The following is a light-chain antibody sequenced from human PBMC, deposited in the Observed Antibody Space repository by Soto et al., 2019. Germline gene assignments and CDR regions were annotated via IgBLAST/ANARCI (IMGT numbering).Light chain of an antibody. J-gene: IGKJ1*01. CDR1: QSVSNY. Sequence: EVVLTQSPGTLSLSPGERGTLSCRASQSVSNYLAWYQQKPGQAPRLLIYGASSRATGIPDRFSGSGSGTDFTLTISRLEPEDFAVYYCQQYDSSPKFGQGTKVEIK. CDR2: GAS. CDR3: QQYDSSPK. V-gene: IGKV3-20*01.